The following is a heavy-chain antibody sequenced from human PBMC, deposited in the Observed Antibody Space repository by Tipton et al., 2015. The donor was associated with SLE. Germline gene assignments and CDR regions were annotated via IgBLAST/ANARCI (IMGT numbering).Heavy chain of an antibody. V-gene: IGHV3-NL1*01. D-gene: IGHD2-15*01. CDR2: IYSGGST. CDR3: ARDNPNELLLYGMDV. J-gene: IGHJ6*02. Sequence: QVQLVQSGGGVVQPGTSLRLSCAASGFSFKTSGMHWVRQAPGKGLEWVSVIYSGGSTYYADSVKGRFTISRDNSKNTLYLQMNSLRAEDTAVYYCARDNPNELLLYGMDVWGQGTTVTVSS. CDR1: GFSFKTSG.